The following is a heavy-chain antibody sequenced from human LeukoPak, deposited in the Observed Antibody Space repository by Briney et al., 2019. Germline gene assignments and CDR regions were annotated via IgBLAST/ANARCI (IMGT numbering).Heavy chain of an antibody. CDR2: ISGSGGST. V-gene: IGHV3-23*01. CDR1: GFTFSSYA. CDR3: AKDRRLGLRGGWYYYYYMDV. Sequence: SGGSLRLSCAASGFTFSSYAMSWVRQAPGKGLEWVSAISGSGGSTYYADSVKGRFTISRDNSKNTLYLQMNSLRAEDTAVYYCAKDRRLGLRGGWYYYYYMDVWGKGTTVTISS. J-gene: IGHJ6*03. D-gene: IGHD1-26*01.